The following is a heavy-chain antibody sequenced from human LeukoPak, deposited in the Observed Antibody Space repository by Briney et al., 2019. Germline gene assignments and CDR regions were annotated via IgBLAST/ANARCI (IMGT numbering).Heavy chain of an antibody. J-gene: IGHJ4*02. CDR3: AGSSHLGFVELFGALDY. CDR1: GFTFSDYY. D-gene: IGHD3-10*01. V-gene: IGHV3-11*01. CDR2: ISSSGSTI. Sequence: PGGSLRLSCAASGFTFSDYYMSWIRQAPGKGLEWVSYISSSGSTIYYADSVKGRFTISRDTSKNTLYLQMNSLRAEDTAVYYCAGSSHLGFVELFGALDYWGQGTLVTVSS.